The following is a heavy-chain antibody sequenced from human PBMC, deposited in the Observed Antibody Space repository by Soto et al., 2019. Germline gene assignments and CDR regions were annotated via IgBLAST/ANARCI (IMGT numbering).Heavy chain of an antibody. D-gene: IGHD3-9*01. CDR1: GFPFSSYA. CDR2: ISGSDGSS. Sequence: SLRLSCEASGFPFSSYAMSWVRQVPGKGLEWVSVISGSDGSSYYSESVRGRFTISRDNSKNTLFLQMSSLRAEDTAVYYCAKWGPTYDMGETFWFYYYGMDVWGQGTTVTVSS. V-gene: IGHV3-23*01. J-gene: IGHJ6*02. CDR3: AKWGPTYDMGETFWFYYYGMDV.